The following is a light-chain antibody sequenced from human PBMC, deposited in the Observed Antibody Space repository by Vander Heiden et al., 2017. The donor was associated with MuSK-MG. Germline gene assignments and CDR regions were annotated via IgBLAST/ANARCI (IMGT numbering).Light chain of an antibody. CDR3: QQSYSTPRSIT. Sequence: DIQMTQSPSSLSASVGDRVTITCRASQSISSYLNWYQQKPGKAPKLLIYTASSLQSGVPSRFSGSGSGTDFTLTISSLQPEDFATYYWQQSYSTPRSITFGQGTRLEIK. J-gene: IGKJ5*01. V-gene: IGKV1-39*01. CDR1: QSISSY. CDR2: TAS.